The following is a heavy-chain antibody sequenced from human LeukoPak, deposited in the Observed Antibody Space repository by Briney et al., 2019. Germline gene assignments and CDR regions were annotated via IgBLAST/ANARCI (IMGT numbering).Heavy chain of an antibody. CDR3: TTGPVPVMTMIVVGLRGNWFDP. D-gene: IGHD3-22*01. J-gene: IGHJ5*02. CDR2: IKSKTDGGTT. CDR1: GFTFSNAW. Sequence: GGSLRLSCAASGFTFSNAWMSWVRQAPGKGLEWVGRIKSKTDGGTTDYAAPVKGRFTISRDDSKNTLYLQMNSLKTEDTAVYYCTTGPVPVMTMIVVGLRGNWFDPWGQGTLVTVSS. V-gene: IGHV3-15*01.